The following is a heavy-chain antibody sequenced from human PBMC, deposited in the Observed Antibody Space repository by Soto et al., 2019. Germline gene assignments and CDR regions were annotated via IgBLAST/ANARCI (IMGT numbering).Heavy chain of an antibody. J-gene: IGHJ4*02. CDR2: ISGSGGST. V-gene: IGHV3-23*01. CDR1: GFTFSSYA. D-gene: IGHD1-26*01. Sequence: GGSLRLSCAASGFTFSSYAMSWVRQAPGKGLEWVSAISGSGGSTYYADSVKGRFTISRDNSKNTLYLQMNSLRAEDTAVYYCAKGRYSGSYSKPPGLFDYWGQGTLVTVSS. CDR3: AKGRYSGSYSKPPGLFDY.